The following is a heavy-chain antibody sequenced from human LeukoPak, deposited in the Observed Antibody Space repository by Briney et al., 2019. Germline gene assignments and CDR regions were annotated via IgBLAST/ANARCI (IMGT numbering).Heavy chain of an antibody. CDR1: GGSFSGYY. V-gene: IGHV4-34*01. D-gene: IGHD1-26*01. J-gene: IGHJ4*02. CDR3: ARSIVGATYFDY. CDR2: INHSGST. Sequence: SETLSLTCAVYGGSFSGYYWSWIRQPPGKGLEWIGEINHSGSTNYNPSLKSRVTISVDTSKNQFSLKLSPVTAADTAVYYCARSIVGATYFDYWGQGTLVTVSS.